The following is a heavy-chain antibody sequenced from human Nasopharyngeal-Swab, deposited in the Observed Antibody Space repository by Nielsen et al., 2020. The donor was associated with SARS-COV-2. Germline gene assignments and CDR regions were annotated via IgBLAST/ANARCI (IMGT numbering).Heavy chain of an antibody. Sequence: SETLSLTCSVSGGSITSINYYWGWIRQPPEKGLEWIGNIYYNGLTYYNPSLKSRVTISLDTSKSQFSLKLTSVTAADTAVYYCAIAIKIFGAVVGSFDPWGQGTLVTVFS. CDR3: AIAIKIFGAVVGSFDP. D-gene: IGHD3-3*01. J-gene: IGHJ5*02. V-gene: IGHV4-39*07. CDR2: IYYNGLT. CDR1: GGSITSINYY.